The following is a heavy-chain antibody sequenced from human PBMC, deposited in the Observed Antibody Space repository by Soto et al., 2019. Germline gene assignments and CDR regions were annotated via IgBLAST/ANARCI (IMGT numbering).Heavy chain of an antibody. D-gene: IGHD3-22*01. CDR2: ISGSGGST. V-gene: IGHV3-23*01. CDR3: AKKRGDSYDSSGYYHYFDY. CDR1: GFTFSSYA. Sequence: GGSLRLSCAASGFTFSSYAMSWVRQAPGKGLEWVSAISGSGGSTYYADSVKGRFTISRDNSKNTLYLQMNSLRAEDTAVYYCAKKRGDSYDSSGYYHYFDYWGQGTLVTVSS. J-gene: IGHJ4*02.